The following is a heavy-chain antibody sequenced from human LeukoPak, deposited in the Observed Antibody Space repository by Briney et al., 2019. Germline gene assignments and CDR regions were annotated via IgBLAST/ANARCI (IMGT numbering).Heavy chain of an antibody. D-gene: IGHD4-17*01. Sequence: GGSLTLSCAASGFTFSSYAMHWVRQVPGKGLEWEAVISSEGSNKYYADSVKGRFTISRDNSKNTLYLQMNSLRAEDTAVYYCARGRWYDYGDHGSFGYWGQGTLVTVSS. J-gene: IGHJ4*02. CDR2: ISSEGSNK. V-gene: IGHV3-30*04. CDR3: ARGRWYDYGDHGSFGY. CDR1: GFTFSSYA.